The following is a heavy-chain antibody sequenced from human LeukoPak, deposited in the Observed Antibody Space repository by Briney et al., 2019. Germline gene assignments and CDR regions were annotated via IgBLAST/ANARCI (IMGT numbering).Heavy chain of an antibody. D-gene: IGHD1-26*01. Sequence: GASVKVSCKASGGTFSSYAISWVRQAPGQGLEWMGGIIPIFGTANYAQKFQGRVTITADESTSTAYMELSSLRSEDTAVYYCARVSEPGALLYYGMDVWGQGTTVTVSS. CDR2: IIPIFGTA. CDR1: GGTFSSYA. J-gene: IGHJ6*02. CDR3: ARVSEPGALLYYGMDV. V-gene: IGHV1-69*13.